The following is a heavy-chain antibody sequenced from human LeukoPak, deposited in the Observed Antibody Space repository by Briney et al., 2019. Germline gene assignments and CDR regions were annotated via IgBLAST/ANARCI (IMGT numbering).Heavy chain of an antibody. J-gene: IGHJ6*04. CDR1: GYSFTSYW. D-gene: IGHD2-2*01. CDR3: ARLPAARPYYYYGMDV. Sequence: GESLQISSQGSGYSFTSYWIGWVRPMPGKGLEWMGIIYPGDSDTRYSPSFQGQVTISADKSISTAYLQWSSLKASDTAMYYCARLPAARPYYYYGMDVWGKGTTVTVSS. CDR2: IYPGDSDT. V-gene: IGHV5-51*01.